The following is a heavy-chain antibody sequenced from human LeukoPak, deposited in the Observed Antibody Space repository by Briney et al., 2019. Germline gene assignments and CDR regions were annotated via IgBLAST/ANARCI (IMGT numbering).Heavy chain of an antibody. V-gene: IGHV4-34*01. J-gene: IGHJ6*03. CDR1: GGSFSGYY. Sequence: SETLSLTCAVYGGSFSGYYWSWIRQPPGKGLEWIGEINHSGSTNYNPSLKSRVTISVDTSKNQFSLKLSSVTAADTAVYYCARHLAGYYYYYMDVWGKGTMVTVSS. CDR3: ARHLAGYYYYYMDV. CDR2: INHSGST.